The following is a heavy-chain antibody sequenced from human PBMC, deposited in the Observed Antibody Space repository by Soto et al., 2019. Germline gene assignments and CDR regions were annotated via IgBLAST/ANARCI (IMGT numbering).Heavy chain of an antibody. CDR3: AREAGTIGNYYYGMDV. CDR2: INPNSGGT. D-gene: IGHD1-7*01. Sequence: QVQLVQSGAEVKKPGASVRVSCKASGYSFTGYYVHWVRLAPGQGLEWMGWINPNSGGTNHAQKFQGRVTMTRDTSISTAYMELTRLTSNDTAVYFCAREAGTIGNYYYGMDVWCQGTTVTVS. CDR1: GYSFTGYY. J-gene: IGHJ6*02. V-gene: IGHV1-2*02.